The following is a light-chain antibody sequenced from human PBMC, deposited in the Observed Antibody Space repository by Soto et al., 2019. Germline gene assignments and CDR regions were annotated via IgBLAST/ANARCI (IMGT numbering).Light chain of an antibody. CDR1: QSISNY. CDR3: QQSYGTPLT. Sequence: DMELTQSPSSLSASVGDRVTITCRASQSISNYLNWYQHKPGKVPKLLIYAASSLQSGVPTRFSGSGSAAYFTLTINSLQPEDFASYYCQQSYGTPLTFGGGTKMEIK. CDR2: AAS. V-gene: IGKV1-39*01. J-gene: IGKJ4*01.